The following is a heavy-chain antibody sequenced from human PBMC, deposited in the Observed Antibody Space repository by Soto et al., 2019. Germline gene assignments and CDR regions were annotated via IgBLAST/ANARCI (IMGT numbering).Heavy chain of an antibody. D-gene: IGHD3-9*01. Sequence: SETLSLTCAVSGGSISSSNWWSWVRQPPGKGLEWIGEIYHSGSTNYNPSLKSRVTISVDKSKNQFSLKLSSVTAADTAVYYCARGTYYDILTGYGDYGMDVWGQGTTVTVSS. J-gene: IGHJ6*02. V-gene: IGHV4-4*02. CDR1: GGSISSSNW. CDR2: IYHSGST. CDR3: ARGTYYDILTGYGDYGMDV.